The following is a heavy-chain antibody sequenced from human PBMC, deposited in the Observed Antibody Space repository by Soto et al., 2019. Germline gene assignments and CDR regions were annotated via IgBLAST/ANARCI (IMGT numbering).Heavy chain of an antibody. J-gene: IGHJ5*02. D-gene: IGHD3-22*01. CDR3: ARGGHDYDGSGYYIYDWFDP. CDR2: IYYSGST. CDR1: GGSISSGDYY. Sequence: PSETLSLTCTVSGGSISSGDYYWSWIRQPPGKGLEWIGYIYYSGSTYSNPSLKSRVTISVATSKNQFSLKLSSVTAADTAVYYCARGGHDYDGSGYYIYDWFDPWGQGTLVTVSS. V-gene: IGHV4-30-4*01.